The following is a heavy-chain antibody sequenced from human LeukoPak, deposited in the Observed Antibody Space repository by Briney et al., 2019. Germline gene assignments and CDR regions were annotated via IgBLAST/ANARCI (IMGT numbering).Heavy chain of an antibody. CDR2: IHTNSGT. D-gene: IGHD5-18*01. V-gene: IGHV3-66*01. J-gene: IGHJ6*02. CDR1: GFTVSGNY. Sequence: GGSLRLSCAASGFTVSGNYMTWVRQAPGKGLEWVSVIHTNSGTFYADSVKGRFTISRDISKNTLYLQMNSLRAEDTAVYHCEGWIQAYGVDVWGQGTTVTVSS. CDR3: EGWIQAYGVDV.